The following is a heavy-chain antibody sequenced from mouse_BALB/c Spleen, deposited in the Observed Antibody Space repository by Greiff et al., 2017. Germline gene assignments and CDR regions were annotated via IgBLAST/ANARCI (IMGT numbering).Heavy chain of an antibody. CDR3: ARRYYGYAMDY. D-gene: IGHD1-1*01. CDR1: GFTFSSYA. V-gene: IGHV5-9-3*01. Sequence: EVKLVESGGGLVKPGGSLKLSCAASGFTFSSYAMSWVRQTPEKRLEWVATISSGGSYTYYPDSVKGRFTISRDNAKNTLYLQMSSLRSEDTAMYYCARRYYGYAMDYWGQGTSVTVSS. J-gene: IGHJ4*01. CDR2: ISSGGSYT.